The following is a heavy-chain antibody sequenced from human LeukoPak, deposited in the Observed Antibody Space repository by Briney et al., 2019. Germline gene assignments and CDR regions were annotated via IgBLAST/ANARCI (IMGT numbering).Heavy chain of an antibody. J-gene: IGHJ4*02. CDR3: AKAKFCSSTSCYLDY. D-gene: IGHD2-2*01. V-gene: IGHV3-23*01. Sequence: GGSLRLSCAASGFTFSSYAMSWVRQAPGKGLEWVSAISGSGGSTYYADSVKGRFTISRDNSKNTLYLQMNILRAEDTAVYYCAKAKFCSSTSCYLDYWGQGTLVTVSS. CDR2: ISGSGGST. CDR1: GFTFSSYA.